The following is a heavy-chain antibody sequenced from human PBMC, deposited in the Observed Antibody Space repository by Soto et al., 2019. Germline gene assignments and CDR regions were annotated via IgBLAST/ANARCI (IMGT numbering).Heavy chain of an antibody. CDR3: ARARGNDWYSDY. Sequence: GSLRLSCAASGFSFSDSYMNWIRQAPGKGLEWVSYITNSGSAIYYADSVKGRFTISRDNAKNSLFLQMTSLRAEDTAVYHCARARGNDWYSDYWGQGTLVTVSS. J-gene: IGHJ4*02. D-gene: IGHD5-12*01. CDR1: GFSFSDSY. CDR2: ITNSGSAI. V-gene: IGHV3-11*04.